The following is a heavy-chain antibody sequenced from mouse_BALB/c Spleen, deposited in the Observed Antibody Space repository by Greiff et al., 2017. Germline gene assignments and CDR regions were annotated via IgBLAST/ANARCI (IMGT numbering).Heavy chain of an antibody. CDR1: GFTFSDYY. V-gene: IGHV5-4*02. J-gene: IGHJ4*01. CDR2: ISDGGSYT. Sequence: EVHLVESGGGLVKPGGSLKLSCAASGFTFSDYYMYWVRQTPEKRLEWVATISDGGSYTYYPDSVKGRFTISRDNAKNNLYLQMSSLKSEDTAMYYCARGYYPLDYWGQGTSVTVSS. CDR3: ARGYYPLDY.